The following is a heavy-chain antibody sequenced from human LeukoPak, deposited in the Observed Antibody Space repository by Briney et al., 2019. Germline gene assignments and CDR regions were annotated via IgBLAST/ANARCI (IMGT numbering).Heavy chain of an antibody. CDR1: GYTFTGYY. J-gene: IGHJ4*02. CDR3: ARVPRIAAAGSYFDY. V-gene: IGHV1-2*02. Sequence: ASVKVSCKASGYTFTGYYMHWVRQAPGQGREGMGWSNPNSGGTNYAQKFQGRVTMSRDTSISTAYMELSRLRSDDTAVYYCARVPRIAAAGSYFDYWGQGTLVTVSS. D-gene: IGHD6-13*01. CDR2: SNPNSGGT.